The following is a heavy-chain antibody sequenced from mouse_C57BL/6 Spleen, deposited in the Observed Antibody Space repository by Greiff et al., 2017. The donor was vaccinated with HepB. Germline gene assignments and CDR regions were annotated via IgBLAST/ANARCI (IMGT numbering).Heavy chain of an antibody. Sequence: EVQRVESGGGLVQPGGSLSLSCAASGFTFTDYYMSWVRQPPGKALEWLGFIRNKANGYTTAYSASVKGRFTISRDNSQSILYLQMNALRAEDSATYYCARYDDGYYYCDYWGQGTTLTVSS. D-gene: IGHD2-3*01. CDR2: IRNKANGYTT. J-gene: IGHJ2*01. CDR1: GFTFTDYY. V-gene: IGHV7-3*01. CDR3: ARYDDGYYYCDY.